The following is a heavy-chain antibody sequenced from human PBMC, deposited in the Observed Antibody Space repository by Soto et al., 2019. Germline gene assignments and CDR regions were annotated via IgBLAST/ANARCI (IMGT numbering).Heavy chain of an antibody. CDR2: IWNDGNGY. Sequence: QVQLVESGGGVVQPGRSLRLSCAASGFTFNNYGMHWVRQAPGKGLEWVAVIWNDGNGYYYANSVKGRFTISRDNSKNTLYLQMSSLTAEDKAVYYCARRQISPPTRGAASARGGMDVWGQGTTVTVSS. CDR1: GFTFNNYG. V-gene: IGHV3-33*01. D-gene: IGHD6-13*01. J-gene: IGHJ6*02. CDR3: ARRQISPPTRGAASARGGMDV.